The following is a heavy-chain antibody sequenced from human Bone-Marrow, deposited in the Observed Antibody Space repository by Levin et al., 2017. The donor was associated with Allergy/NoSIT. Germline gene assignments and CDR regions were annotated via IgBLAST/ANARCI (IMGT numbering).Heavy chain of an antibody. CDR3: ARQRAYGAGGYAMDI. CDR2: IYPGHSET. D-gene: IGHD3-10*01. J-gene: IGHJ6*02. V-gene: IGHV5-51*01. CDR1: GYDFANHW. Sequence: PGESLKISCKGSGYDFANHWIGWVRQMPGKGLEWMGIIYPGHSETKYSPSFQGRVTISADKSISTAYLRWRSLKASDTAIYYCARQRAYGAGGYAMDIWAQGTTVTVS.